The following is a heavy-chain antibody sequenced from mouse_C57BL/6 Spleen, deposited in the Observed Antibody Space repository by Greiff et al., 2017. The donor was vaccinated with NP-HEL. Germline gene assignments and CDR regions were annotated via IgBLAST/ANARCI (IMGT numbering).Heavy chain of an antibody. CDR1: GFNIKDDY. CDR3: TTGGYDGSSSYWYFDV. Sequence: EVQLQQSGAELVRPGASVKLSCTASGFNIKDDYMHWVKQRPEQGLEWIGWIDPENGDTEYASKFQGKATITADTSSNTAYLQLSSLTSEDTAVYYCTTGGYDGSSSYWYFDVWGTGTTVTVSS. V-gene: IGHV14-4*01. J-gene: IGHJ1*03. D-gene: IGHD1-1*01. CDR2: IDPENGDT.